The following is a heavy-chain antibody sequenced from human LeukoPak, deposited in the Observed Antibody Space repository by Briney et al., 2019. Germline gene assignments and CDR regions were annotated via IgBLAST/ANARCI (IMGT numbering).Heavy chain of an antibody. Sequence: GGSLRLSCAASGFTFSTYTMNWVRQVPGKGLEWVSSISGSGTYIYYADSVKGRFTISRDNAKNSLFLQMNSLRAEDTAVYYCARDYCSGPKCYFIDYWGQGALVTVSS. CDR1: GFTFSTYT. CDR3: ARDYCSGPKCYFIDY. D-gene: IGHD2-15*01. CDR2: ISGSGTYI. V-gene: IGHV3-21*01. J-gene: IGHJ4*02.